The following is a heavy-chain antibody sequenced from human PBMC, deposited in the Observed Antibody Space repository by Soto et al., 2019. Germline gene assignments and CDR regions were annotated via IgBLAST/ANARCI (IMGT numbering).Heavy chain of an antibody. J-gene: IGHJ5*02. Sequence: QLQLQESGSGLVKPSQTLSLTCAVSGGSISSGGYSWSWIRQPPGKGLEWIGYIYHSGSTYYNPCRKSRGTISVDRSKEQFSLKLSSVTGADQAAYYCARVTGPWGKGTLVSVSS. V-gene: IGHV4-30-2*01. CDR3: ARVTGP. CDR1: GGSISSGGYS. CDR2: IYHSGST. D-gene: IGHD7-27*01.